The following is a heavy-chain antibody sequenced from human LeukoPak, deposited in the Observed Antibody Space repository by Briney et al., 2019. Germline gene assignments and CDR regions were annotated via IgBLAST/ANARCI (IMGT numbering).Heavy chain of an antibody. J-gene: IGHJ4*02. CDR1: GFTFSNYA. D-gene: IGHD2-15*01. Sequence: GGSLRLSCAASGFTFSNYAMNWVRLSAERGLEWVSAITDNGNTTYYADSVQGWFTISRDNSKNTLYLQMNSLGVEDTAVYYCATLRLSDHFDYWGQGTLVTVSS. CDR3: ATLRLSDHFDY. V-gene: IGHV3-23*05. CDR2: ITDNGNTT.